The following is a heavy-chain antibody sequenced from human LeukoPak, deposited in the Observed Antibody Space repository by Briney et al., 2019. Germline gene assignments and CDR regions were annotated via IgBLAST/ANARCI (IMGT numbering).Heavy chain of an antibody. CDR2: IYYSGST. CDR3: VRGSTLRHYQY. CDR1: VGSISSSTYY. J-gene: IGHJ4*02. V-gene: IGHV4-39*01. D-gene: IGHD3-16*01. Sequence: SSETLSLTCTVSVGSISSSTYYWGWIRRPPGKGLEWIGSIYYSGSTYYNPSLKSRVTVSVDTSKNQFSLKLSSVTAADTAVYYCVRGSTLRHYQYWGQGTLVTVSS.